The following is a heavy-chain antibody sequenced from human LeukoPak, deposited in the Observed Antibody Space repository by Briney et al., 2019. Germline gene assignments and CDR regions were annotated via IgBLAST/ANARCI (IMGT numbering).Heavy chain of an antibody. CDR3: ARVWMYSSGWLDY. Sequence: PSETLSLTCAVYGGSFSGYYWSWIRQPPGKGLEWIGGINHSGSTNYNSSLKSRVTISVDTSKNQFSLKLSSVTAADTAVYYCARVWMYSSGWLDYWGQGTLVTVSS. CDR1: GGSFSGYY. CDR2: INHSGST. D-gene: IGHD6-19*01. J-gene: IGHJ4*02. V-gene: IGHV4-34*01.